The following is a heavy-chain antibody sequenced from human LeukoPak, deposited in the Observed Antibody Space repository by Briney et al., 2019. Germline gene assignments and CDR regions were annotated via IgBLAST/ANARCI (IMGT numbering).Heavy chain of an antibody. J-gene: IGHJ4*02. CDR1: GFPLSSYA. CDR3: ARAPVTSCRGAFCYPFDY. Sequence: GASLRLSWAAAGFPLSSYAMSWVRQGPGKGQEWVAATSSSDPGTYHADSVRGRFTISRDNSKNTLYLQMNRLRVEDAAVYYCARAPVTSCRGAFCYPFDYWGQGTLVTVSS. D-gene: IGHD2-15*01. CDR2: TSSSDPGT. V-gene: IGHV3-23*01.